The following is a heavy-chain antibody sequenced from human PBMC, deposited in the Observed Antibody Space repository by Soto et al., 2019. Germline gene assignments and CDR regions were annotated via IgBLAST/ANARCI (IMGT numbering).Heavy chain of an antibody. Sequence: EVQLVESGGGLVKPGGSLRLSCAASGFTFSNAWMNWVRQAPGKGLEWVGRIKSKTDGGTTDYAAPMKGRFTISRDDSKNTLYLQVTSLKSEDTAVYYCTTMVTLLLWGLGDYWGQGTLVTVSS. V-gene: IGHV3-15*07. J-gene: IGHJ4*02. D-gene: IGHD2-15*01. CDR1: GFTFSNAW. CDR2: IKSKTDGGTT. CDR3: TTMVTLLLWGLGDY.